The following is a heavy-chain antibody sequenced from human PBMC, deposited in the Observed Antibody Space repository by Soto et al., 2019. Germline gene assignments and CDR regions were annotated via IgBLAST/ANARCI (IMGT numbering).Heavy chain of an antibody. CDR3: AKGPRTITIFGVDPPLYYYYMDV. D-gene: IGHD3-3*01. CDR2: ISYDGSNK. J-gene: IGHJ6*03. CDR1: GFTFSSYG. Sequence: SLRLSCAASGFTFSSYGMHWVRQAPGKGLEWVAVISYDGSNKYYADSVKGRFTISRDNSKNTLYLQMNSLRAEDTAVYYCAKGPRTITIFGVDPPLYYYYMDVWGKGTTVTVSS. V-gene: IGHV3-30*18.